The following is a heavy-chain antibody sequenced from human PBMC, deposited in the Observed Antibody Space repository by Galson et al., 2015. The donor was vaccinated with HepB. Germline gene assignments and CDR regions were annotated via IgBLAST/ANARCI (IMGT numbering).Heavy chain of an antibody. CDR1: GLTLYRYN. V-gene: IGHV3-21*01. CDR2: ISSGSSYI. D-gene: IGHD3-10*01. Sequence: SLRLSCAASGLTLYRYNMNWVRQAPGKGLEWVASISSGSSYIYYADSVKGRFPISRDNTKNSVSLQMNSLRVEDTAVYYCARDRTGWMTVVRGVPSYYGMDVWGQGTTVTVSS. CDR3: ARDRTGWMTVVRGVPSYYGMDV. J-gene: IGHJ6*02.